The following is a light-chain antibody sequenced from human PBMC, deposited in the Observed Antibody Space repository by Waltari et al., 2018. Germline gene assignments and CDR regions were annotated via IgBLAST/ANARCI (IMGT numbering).Light chain of an antibody. V-gene: IGLV2-23*02. CDR1: SRDIGRYDI. CDR2: DVS. Sequence: QSALTQPASVSGSPGQSVTISCTGASRDIGRYDIVSWYQQHPGNAPKLIICDVSKRPSGVSARFSGSKSGDTASLTISGLQFEDEADYYCCSYAGNYIWVFGGGTRLTVL. J-gene: IGLJ3*02. CDR3: CSYAGNYIWV.